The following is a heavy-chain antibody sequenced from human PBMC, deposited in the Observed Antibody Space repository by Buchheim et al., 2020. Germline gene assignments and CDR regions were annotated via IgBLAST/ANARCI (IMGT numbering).Heavy chain of an antibody. CDR3: AKDHRATSASYPYWYFDL. J-gene: IGHJ2*01. D-gene: IGHD1-26*01. V-gene: IGHV3-23*01. CDR2: ISVSGGST. CDR1: GFTFSSYA. Sequence: EVQLLESGGGLVQPGGSLRLSCAASGFTFSSYAMNWVRQAPGKGLEWVSGISVSGGSTYYGDSVKGRFTSSRDNSKNTLYLQMNSLRAEDTAVYYCAKDHRATSASYPYWYFDLWGRGTL.